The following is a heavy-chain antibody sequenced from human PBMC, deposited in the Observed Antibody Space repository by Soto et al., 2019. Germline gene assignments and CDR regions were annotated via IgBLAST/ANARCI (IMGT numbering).Heavy chain of an antibody. CDR1: GGSISSYY. CDR2: IYYSGST. V-gene: IGHV4-59*08. CDR3: ARRYGAYVASLFDY. J-gene: IGHJ4*02. Sequence: QVQLQESGPGLVKPSETLSLTCTVSGGSISSYYWSWIRQPPGKGLEWIGYIYYSGSTNYNPSLKSRVTISVDTSKNQFSLKLSSVTAADTAVYYCARRYGAYVASLFDYWGQGTLVTVSS. D-gene: IGHD4-17*01.